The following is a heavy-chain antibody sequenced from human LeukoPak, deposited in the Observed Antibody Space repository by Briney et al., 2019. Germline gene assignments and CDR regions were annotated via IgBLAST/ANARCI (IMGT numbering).Heavy chain of an antibody. V-gene: IGHV3-20*04. D-gene: IGHD2-2*02. J-gene: IGHJ4*02. CDR3: ARDMQYCSSTSCYTYDY. CDR1: GFTFDDYG. Sequence: PGGSLRLSCAASGFTFDDYGMSWVRQAPGKGLEWVSGINWNGGSTGYADSVKGRFTISRDNAKNSLYLQMNSLRAEDTALYYCARDMQYCSSTSCYTYDYWGQGTLVTVSS. CDR2: INWNGGST.